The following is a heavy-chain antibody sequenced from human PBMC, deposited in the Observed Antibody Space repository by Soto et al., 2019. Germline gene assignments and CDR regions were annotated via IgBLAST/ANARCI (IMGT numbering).Heavy chain of an antibody. J-gene: IGHJ6*03. D-gene: IGHD3-10*02. CDR1: GFTFSSYA. V-gene: IGHV3-23*01. CDR3: AKNLGVFGELLVSYYYYYMDV. Sequence: GGSLRLSCAASGFTFSSYAMSWVRQAPGKGLEWVSAISGSGGSTYYADSVKGQFTIARDNSKNTLYLQMNSLRAEDTAVYYCAKNLGVFGELLVSYYYYYMDVWGKGTMVTVSS. CDR2: ISGSGGST.